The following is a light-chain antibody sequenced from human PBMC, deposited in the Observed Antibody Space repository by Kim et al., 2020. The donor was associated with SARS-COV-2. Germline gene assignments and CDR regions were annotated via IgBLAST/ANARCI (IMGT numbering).Light chain of an antibody. CDR3: QVWDSSSDHPGVV. J-gene: IGLJ2*01. CDR1: NIGSKS. V-gene: IGLV3-21*04. Sequence: GKTARITCGGNNIGSKSVHWYQQKPGQAPVLVIYYDSDRPSGIPERFSGSNSGNTATLTISRVEAGDEADYYCQVWDSSSDHPGVVFGVGTQLTVL. CDR2: YDS.